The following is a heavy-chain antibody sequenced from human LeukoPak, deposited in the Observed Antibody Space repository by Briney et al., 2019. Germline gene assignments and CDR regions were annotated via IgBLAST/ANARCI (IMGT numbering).Heavy chain of an antibody. V-gene: IGHV3-64*01. Sequence: GGSLRLPCGACGYTLSSYAVHWARQATGEGLEYVSAISSNGGSTYYANSVKGRFTISRDNSKNTLYLQMGSLRAEDMAVYYCARDGDYGDYGDYWGQGNLVTVSS. J-gene: IGHJ4*02. CDR3: ARDGDYGDYGDY. CDR1: GYTLSSYA. CDR2: ISSNGGST. D-gene: IGHD4-17*01.